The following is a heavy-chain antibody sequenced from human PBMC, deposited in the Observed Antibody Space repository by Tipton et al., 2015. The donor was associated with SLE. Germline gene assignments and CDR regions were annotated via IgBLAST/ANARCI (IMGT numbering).Heavy chain of an antibody. Sequence: SLSLSCAASGFTFSIYAMNWVRQAPGKGLEWVAVITGVGGGIYYADSVKGRFPISRDNSKNTLYLQLDSLRAEDTAVYYCARDRTPCYSNFYFDFWGQGSLVIVSA. V-gene: IGHV3-23*01. CDR3: ARDRTPCYSNFYFDF. CDR1: GFTFSIYA. CDR2: ITGVGGGI. J-gene: IGHJ4*02. D-gene: IGHD4-11*01.